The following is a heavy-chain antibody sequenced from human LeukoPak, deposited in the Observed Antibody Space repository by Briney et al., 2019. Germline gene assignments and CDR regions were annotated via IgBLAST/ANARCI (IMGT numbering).Heavy chain of an antibody. J-gene: IGHJ6*03. CDR3: SRDQDYSASGGSRTYYFYMDV. CDR2: FYTTGTP. CDR1: GASITNSF. V-gene: IGHV4-4*07. D-gene: IGHD3-10*01. Sequence: SETLSLTCTVSGASITNSFWSWIRQPAGKGLEWIGRFYTTGTPTYNPSLKSRVTMPADTSQNQLSLKLSSVTAADTAVYYCSRDQDYSASGGSRTYYFYMDVWGKGTTVTVSS.